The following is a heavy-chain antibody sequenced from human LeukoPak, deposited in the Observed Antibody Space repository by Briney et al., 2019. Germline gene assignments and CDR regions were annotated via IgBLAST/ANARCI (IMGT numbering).Heavy chain of an antibody. V-gene: IGHV1-18*01. J-gene: IGHJ6*02. CDR1: GGTFSSYA. CDR3: ARDGVAYGSGSYYDDYYYYGMDV. Sequence: ASVKVSCKASGGTFSSYAISWVRQAPGQGLEWMGWISAYNGNTNYAQKLQGRVTMTTDTSTSTAYMELRSLRSDDTAVYYCARDGVAYGSGSYYDDYYYYGMDVWGQGTTVTVSS. CDR2: ISAYNGNT. D-gene: IGHD3-10*01.